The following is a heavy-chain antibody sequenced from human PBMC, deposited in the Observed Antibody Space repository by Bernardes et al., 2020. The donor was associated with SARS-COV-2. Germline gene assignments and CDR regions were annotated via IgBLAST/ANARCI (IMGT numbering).Heavy chain of an antibody. J-gene: IGHJ4*02. CDR2: INGDGSRT. V-gene: IGHV3-74*01. CDR1: GFTFRNYW. Sequence: GGSLRLSCAASGFTFRNYWMHWVRQAPGKGLMWVSRINGDGSRTTYADSVKGRFTISRDNTENTLYLQMNSLRAEDTAVYYCVRGPSDGHGRFEYWGQGTLGTVSS. CDR3: VRGPSDGHGRFEY.